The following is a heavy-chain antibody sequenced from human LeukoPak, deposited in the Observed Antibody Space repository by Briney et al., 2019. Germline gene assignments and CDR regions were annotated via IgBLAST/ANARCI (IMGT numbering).Heavy chain of an antibody. CDR1: GFTFSSYA. D-gene: IGHD6-19*01. CDR3: AKNIAVAGTNYYYGMDV. Sequence: GGSLRLSCAASGFTFSSYAMSWVRQAPGKGLEWVSAISGSGGSTYYAGSVKGRFTISRDNSKNTLYLQMNSPRAEDTAVYYCAKNIAVAGTNYYYGMDVWGKGTTVTVSS. V-gene: IGHV3-23*01. CDR2: ISGSGGST. J-gene: IGHJ6*04.